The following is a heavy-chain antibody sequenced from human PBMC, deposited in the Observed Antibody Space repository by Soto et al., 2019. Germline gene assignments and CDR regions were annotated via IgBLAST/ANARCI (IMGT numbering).Heavy chain of an antibody. J-gene: IGHJ4*02. D-gene: IGHD1-20*01. CDR1: GGSISSGGYY. CDR3: ARKGRITGTFDY. CDR2: IYYSGST. V-gene: IGHV4-31*03. Sequence: SETLSLTCTVSGGSISSGGYYWSWICQHPGKGLEWIGYIYYSGSTYYNPSLKSRVTISVDTSKNQFSLKLSSVTAADTAVYYCARKGRITGTFDYWGQGTLVTVSS.